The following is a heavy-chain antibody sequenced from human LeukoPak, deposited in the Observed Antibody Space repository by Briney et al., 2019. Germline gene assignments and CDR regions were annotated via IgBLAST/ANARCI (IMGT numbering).Heavy chain of an antibody. CDR2: IYYSGST. CDR3: AIGTTGDYPPYFDS. D-gene: IGHD4-17*01. V-gene: IGHV4-59*01. Sequence: SETLSLTCTVSSGSITSYYWSWTRQPPGKGLEWVGYIYYSGSTKYNPSLKSRVTISADTSKNQFSLKLSSVTAADTAVYYCAIGTTGDYPPYFDSWGQGTLVTVSS. J-gene: IGHJ4*02. CDR1: SGSITSYY.